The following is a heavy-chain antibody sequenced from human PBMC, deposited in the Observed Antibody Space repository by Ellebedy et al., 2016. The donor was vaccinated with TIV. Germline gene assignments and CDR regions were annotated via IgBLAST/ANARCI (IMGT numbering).Heavy chain of an antibody. CDR2: IWYDGSYK. D-gene: IGHD3-3*01. Sequence: GESLKISCAASGFTFSSYAMHWVRQAPGKGLEWVAVIWYDGSYKYYADSVKGRFTLSRDKSKNTLYLQMNSLRAEDTAVYFCARDINDFWSGSFDYWGQGTLVTVSS. V-gene: IGHV3-33*08. J-gene: IGHJ4*02. CDR1: GFTFSSYA. CDR3: ARDINDFWSGSFDY.